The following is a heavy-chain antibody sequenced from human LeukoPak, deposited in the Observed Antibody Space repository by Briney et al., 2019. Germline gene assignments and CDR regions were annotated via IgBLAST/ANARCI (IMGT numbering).Heavy chain of an antibody. D-gene: IGHD1-1*01. V-gene: IGHV3-48*03. Sequence: GGSLRLSRAASGFXLSNFEINWVRQAPGKGLEWVSYISSSGSTINHADSVKGRFTISRDNAKNSLFLQMNSLRVEDTAVYYCARYKGPDHWGQGTLVTVSS. CDR1: GFXLSNFE. CDR2: ISSSGSTI. CDR3: ARYKGPDH. J-gene: IGHJ4*02.